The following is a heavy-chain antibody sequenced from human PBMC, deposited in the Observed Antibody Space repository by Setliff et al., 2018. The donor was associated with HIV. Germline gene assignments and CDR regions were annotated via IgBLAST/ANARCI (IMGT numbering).Heavy chain of an antibody. V-gene: IGHV4-39*01. D-gene: IGHD2-2*02. J-gene: IGHJ5*02. CDR2: IHYNGRT. Sequence: PSETLSLTCTVSGDSITNDDYYWGWIRQPPGKGLEWIAIIHYNGRTHYDPSLKSRVTIFVDTSKTQFYLKLRSVTASDTAVYYCARYTSKVDWFDPWVPETLLVTVSS. CDR1: GDSITNDDYY. CDR3: ARYTSKVDWFDP.